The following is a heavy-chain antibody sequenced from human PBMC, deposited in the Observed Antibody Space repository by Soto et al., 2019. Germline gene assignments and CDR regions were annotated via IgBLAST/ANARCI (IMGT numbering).Heavy chain of an antibody. CDR3: MPGSSGAQGEDR. V-gene: IGHV3-23*01. J-gene: IGHJ5*02. CDR2: ISESGDRT. Sequence: GGSLRLSCAASGLTFSGHAMTWVRQAPGKGLEWVSTISESGDRTFYADSVKGRFTISRDNSKNTLFLHLRSLRVEDTAIYYCMPGSSGAQGEDRWGQGTLVTVSS. D-gene: IGHD3-10*01. CDR1: GLTFSGHA.